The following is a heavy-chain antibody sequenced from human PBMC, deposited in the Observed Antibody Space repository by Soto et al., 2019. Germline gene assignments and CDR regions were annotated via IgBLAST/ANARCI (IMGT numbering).Heavy chain of an antibody. Sequence: QVQLVESGGGVVQPGRSLRLSCAASGFTFSNYGMHWVRQAPGKGLEWVAVISYDGIIKFYADSVKGRFTISRDNSKTTLYLQMNSLRAEDTAVYYCASKNPEYGDYAASDIWGQGTMVTVSS. CDR3: ASKNPEYGDYAASDI. J-gene: IGHJ3*02. V-gene: IGHV3-30*03. D-gene: IGHD4-17*01. CDR2: ISYDGIIK. CDR1: GFTFSNYG.